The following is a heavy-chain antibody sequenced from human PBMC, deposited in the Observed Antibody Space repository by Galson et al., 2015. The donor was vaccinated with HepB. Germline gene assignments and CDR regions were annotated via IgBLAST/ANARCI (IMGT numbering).Heavy chain of an antibody. CDR1: RFTFSSYA. CDR3: AKDRGGYVWYFDL. J-gene: IGHJ2*01. V-gene: IGHV3-23*01. Sequence: SLRLSCAASRFTFSSYAMTWVRQSPGKGLEWVSSILESGGSTYYADSVKGRFTISRDNSKDTLYLQMSSLRAEDTAVYYCAKDRGGYVWYFDLWGRGSLVTVSS. CDR2: ILESGGST. D-gene: IGHD3-16*01.